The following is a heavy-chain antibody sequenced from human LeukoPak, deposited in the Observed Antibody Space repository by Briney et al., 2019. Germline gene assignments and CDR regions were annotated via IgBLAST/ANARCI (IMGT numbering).Heavy chain of an antibody. CDR1: GSTLDDYA. V-gene: IGHV3-9*01. J-gene: IGHJ4*02. CDR3: AKGATAVAGIIPDY. CDR2: ISWNSCSI. Sequence: GRSLRLSCAASGSTLDDYAMHWVRQAPGKGLEGGSGISWNSCSIGYADSVKGRFTISRDNAKNSLYLQMNSLRAEDTALYYCAKGATAVAGIIPDYWGQGTLVTVSS. D-gene: IGHD6-19*01.